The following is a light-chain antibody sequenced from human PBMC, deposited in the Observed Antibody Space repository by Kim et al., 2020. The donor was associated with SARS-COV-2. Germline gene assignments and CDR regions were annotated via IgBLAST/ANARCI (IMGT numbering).Light chain of an antibody. CDR3: QQRTNWSYS. CDR1: QSVGSS. CDR2: DTS. V-gene: IGKV3-11*01. J-gene: IGKJ2*03. Sequence: SLSPGERATLSCRASQSVGSSLAWYQQKPGQAPRLLIYDTSNRAPGIPARFSGSGSGTDFTLTISSLEPEDFVVYYCQQRTNWSYSFGQGTKLEIK.